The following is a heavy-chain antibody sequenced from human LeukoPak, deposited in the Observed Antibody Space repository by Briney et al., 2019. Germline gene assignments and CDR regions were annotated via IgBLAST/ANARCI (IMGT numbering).Heavy chain of an antibody. J-gene: IGHJ5*01. Sequence: SETLSLTCTVSGGSISSYYWNWIRQPPGKGLEWIGYIHYSGSTNYNPSLKSRVTISVDTSKNQFSLKLTSETAADTAVYYCARDIAANWFDSWGQGTLVTVSS. V-gene: IGHV4-59*01. CDR1: GGSISSYY. D-gene: IGHD2-15*01. CDR3: ARDIAANWFDS. CDR2: IHYSGST.